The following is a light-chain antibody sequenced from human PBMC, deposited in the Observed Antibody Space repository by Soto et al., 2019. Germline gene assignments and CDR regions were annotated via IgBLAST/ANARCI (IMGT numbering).Light chain of an antibody. Sequence: DIQMTQSPSSLFASVGDRVTITCQATQDINIYLNWYQQKPGKAPNLLIYDASNLEIGVPSRFSGSGSGTHFTFTISSLQTEDIGTYYCQQYEDFPRAIIFGQGTRLEIK. CDR3: QQYEDFPRAII. V-gene: IGKV1-33*01. CDR2: DAS. J-gene: IGKJ5*01. CDR1: QDINIY.